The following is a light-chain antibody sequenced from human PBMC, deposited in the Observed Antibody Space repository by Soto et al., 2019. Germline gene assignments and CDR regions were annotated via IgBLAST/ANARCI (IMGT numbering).Light chain of an antibody. CDR1: SSDIGAYNY. CDR3: CSYARNHIYD. CDR2: DVT. Sequence: QSVLTQPRSVSGSPGQSVTISCTGTSSDIGAYNYVSWYQQPPGRAPKLIIYDVTQRPSGVPDRFSGSKSGNTASLTISGLLAEDEADYLCCSYARNHIYDFGNGTKVTV. J-gene: IGLJ1*01. V-gene: IGLV2-11*01.